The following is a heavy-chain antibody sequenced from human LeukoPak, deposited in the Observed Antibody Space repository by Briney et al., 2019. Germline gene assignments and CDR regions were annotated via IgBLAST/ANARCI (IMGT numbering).Heavy chain of an antibody. Sequence: TSETLSPTCAVYGGSFSGYYWSWIRQPPGKGLEWIGEINHCGSTNYNPSLKSRVTISVDTSKNQFSLKLSSVTAADTAVYYCARGGDIVVVPAAARNYYYYMDVWGKGTTVTVSS. D-gene: IGHD2-2*01. V-gene: IGHV4-34*01. J-gene: IGHJ6*03. CDR2: INHCGST. CDR1: GGSFSGYY. CDR3: ARGGDIVVVPAAARNYYYYMDV.